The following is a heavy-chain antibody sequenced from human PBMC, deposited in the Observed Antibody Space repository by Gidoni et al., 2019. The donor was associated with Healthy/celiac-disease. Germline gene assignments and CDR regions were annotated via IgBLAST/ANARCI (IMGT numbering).Heavy chain of an antibody. J-gene: IGHJ4*02. Sequence: QVQLVESGGGVVQPGRSLRLSCAASGFTFSSYGMHWDRQAPGKGLEWVAVISYDGSNKYYADSVKGRFTISRDNSKNTLYLQMNSLRAEDTAVYYCAKDWRQYGSGSYYYFDYWGQGTLVTVSS. CDR2: ISYDGSNK. V-gene: IGHV3-30*18. D-gene: IGHD3-10*01. CDR1: GFTFSSYG. CDR3: AKDWRQYGSGSYYYFDY.